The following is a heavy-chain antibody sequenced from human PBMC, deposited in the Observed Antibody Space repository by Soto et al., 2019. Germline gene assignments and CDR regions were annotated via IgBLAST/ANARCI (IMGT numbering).Heavy chain of an antibody. CDR2: IFPDDSET. V-gene: IGHV5-51*01. D-gene: IGHD5-18*01. Sequence: GESLKISCKASGYSFSSYWIGWVRQIPGRGLEWMGIIFPDDSETRYSPSFQGKVSISVDKSITTAYLQWSSLKASDTAMYYCARLEEVDTAMVDYWGQGTLVTVSS. CDR1: GYSFSSYW. CDR3: ARLEEVDTAMVDY. J-gene: IGHJ4*02.